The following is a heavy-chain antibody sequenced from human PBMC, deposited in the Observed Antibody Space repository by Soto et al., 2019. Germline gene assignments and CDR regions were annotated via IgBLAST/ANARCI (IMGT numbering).Heavy chain of an antibody. CDR3: ARGRVAVAPLDY. D-gene: IGHD6-19*01. CDR2: IDPSDSYT. J-gene: IGHJ4*02. Sequence: GESLKISCKGSGYNFTSYWIDWVRQMPEKGLEWMGRIDPSDSYTNYSPSFQGHVTISADKTISTAYLQWSSLKASDTAMYYCARGRVAVAPLDYWGQRTLVTVS. V-gene: IGHV5-10-1*01. CDR1: GYNFTSYW.